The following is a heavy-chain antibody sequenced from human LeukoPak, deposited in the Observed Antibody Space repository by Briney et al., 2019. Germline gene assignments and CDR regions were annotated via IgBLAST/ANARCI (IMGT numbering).Heavy chain of an antibody. CDR3: AREGTMVRGVIIRTGWFDP. Sequence: SVKVSCKASGGTFGSYAISWVRQAPGQGLEWMGGIIPIFGTANYAQKFQGRVTITADESTSTAYMELSSLRSEDTAVYYCAREGTMVRGVIIRTGWFDPWGQGTLVTVSS. V-gene: IGHV1-69*13. D-gene: IGHD3-10*01. CDR2: IIPIFGTA. J-gene: IGHJ5*02. CDR1: GGTFGSYA.